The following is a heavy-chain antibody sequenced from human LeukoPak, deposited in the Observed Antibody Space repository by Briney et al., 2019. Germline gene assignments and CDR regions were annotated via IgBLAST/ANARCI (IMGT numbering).Heavy chain of an antibody. CDR3: AKVQYYGSGSYPS. CDR2: ISGSGGST. J-gene: IGHJ4*02. Sequence: GGSLRLSCTASGFTFSSYGMSWVRQAPGKGLEWVSAISGSGGSTYYADSVKGRFTISRDNSKNTLYLQMNSLRAEDTAVYYCAKVQYYGSGSYPSWGQGTLVTVSS. CDR1: GFTFSSYG. V-gene: IGHV3-23*01. D-gene: IGHD3-10*01.